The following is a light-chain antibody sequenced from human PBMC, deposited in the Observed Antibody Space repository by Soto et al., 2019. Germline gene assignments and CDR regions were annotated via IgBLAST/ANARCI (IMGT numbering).Light chain of an antibody. V-gene: IGKV3-15*01. CDR2: GVS. CDR1: QSVINNN. CDR3: QQYSRWPLT. Sequence: EIVMTQSPGTLSVSPGEGATLSCRASQSVINNNVAWYQQKPGQAPRLLMHGVSTRATGIPARFSGSGSGTEFTLTISSLQSEDVAVYYCQQYSRWPLTFGGGTKVDIK. J-gene: IGKJ4*01.